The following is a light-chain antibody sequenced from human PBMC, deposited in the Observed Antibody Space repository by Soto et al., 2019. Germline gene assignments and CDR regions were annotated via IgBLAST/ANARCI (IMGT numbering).Light chain of an antibody. V-gene: IGLV2-14*01. J-gene: IGLJ2*01. CDR1: SSDVGGYNY. CDR3: SSYTRSFVV. Sequence: QSALTQPASVSGSPGQSITISCTGTSSDVGGYNYVSWYQQHPGKAPKLMIYDVSNRPSGVSNRFSGSKSGNTASLTISGLQAEDEADYYCSSYTRSFVVFGGGTKLTVL. CDR2: DVS.